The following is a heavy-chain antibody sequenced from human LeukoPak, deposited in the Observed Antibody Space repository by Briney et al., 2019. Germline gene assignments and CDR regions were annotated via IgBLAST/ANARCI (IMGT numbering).Heavy chain of an antibody. J-gene: IGHJ4*02. CDR3: ARERIWNGYYFFDY. D-gene: IGHD3-3*01. Sequence: PGGSLRLSCAASGFTFSSYSMNWVRQAPGKELEGVSYISGGSSTIYYADSVKGRFTISRDNAKNSLDLQMNSLRAEDSAVYYCARERIWNGYYFFDYWGQGTLVTVSS. CDR2: ISGGSSTI. V-gene: IGHV3-48*01. CDR1: GFTFSSYS.